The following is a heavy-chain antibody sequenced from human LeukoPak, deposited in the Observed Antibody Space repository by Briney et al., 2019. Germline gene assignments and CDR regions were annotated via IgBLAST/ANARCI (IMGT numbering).Heavy chain of an antibody. Sequence: NPGGSLRLSCAASGFTFSSYSMNWVRQAPGKGLEWVSSISSSSSYIYYADSVKGRFTISRDNAKDTLYLQMNSLRAEDTAVYYCARDLLPHYDILTGSSGWGQGTLVTVSS. J-gene: IGHJ4*02. CDR1: GFTFSSYS. CDR2: ISSSSSYI. CDR3: ARDLLPHYDILTGSSG. D-gene: IGHD3-9*01. V-gene: IGHV3-21*01.